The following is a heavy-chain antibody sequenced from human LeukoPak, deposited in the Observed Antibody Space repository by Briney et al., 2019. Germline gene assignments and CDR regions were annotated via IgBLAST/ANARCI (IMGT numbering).Heavy chain of an antibody. J-gene: IGHJ6*03. CDR2: ISHSGST. D-gene: IGHD5-18*01. Sequence: MTSETLSLTCTVSGGSISSGGGYYWSWIRQPPGKDLEWIGYISHSGSTYYNPSLKSRVTISVDRSRNQFSLNLNSVTAADTAVYSCARGRYTYGSSYYMDVWGKGTTVTVSS. CDR1: GGSISSGGGYY. CDR3: ARGRYTYGSSYYMDV. V-gene: IGHV4-30-2*01.